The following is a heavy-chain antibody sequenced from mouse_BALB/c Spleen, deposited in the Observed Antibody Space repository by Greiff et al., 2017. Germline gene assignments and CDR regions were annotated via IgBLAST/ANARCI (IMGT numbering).Heavy chain of an antibody. J-gene: IGHJ3*01. Sequence: EVKVVESGGGLVKPGGSLKLSCAASGFTFSDYYMYWVRQTPEKRLEWVATISDGGSYTYYPDSVKGRFTISRDNAKNNLYLQMSSLKSEDTAMYYCARDQKYGNYVFAYWGQRTLVTVSA. D-gene: IGHD2-10*02. V-gene: IGHV5-4*02. CDR1: GFTFSDYY. CDR2: ISDGGSYT. CDR3: ARDQKYGNYVFAY.